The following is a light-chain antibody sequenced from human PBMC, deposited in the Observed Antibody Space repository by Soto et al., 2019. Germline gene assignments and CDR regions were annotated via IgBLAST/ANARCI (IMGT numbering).Light chain of an antibody. CDR1: QSISSN. CDR2: GAS. V-gene: IGKV3-15*01. CDR3: QQYNIWPPT. Sequence: EIVMTQSPATLSVSPVDRATLSCRASQSISSNLAWYQQKPGQAPRLLMYGASTRATGIPARFSGSGSGTEFTLTISSLQSEDFTVYYCQQYNIWPPTFGQGTKVDIK. J-gene: IGKJ1*01.